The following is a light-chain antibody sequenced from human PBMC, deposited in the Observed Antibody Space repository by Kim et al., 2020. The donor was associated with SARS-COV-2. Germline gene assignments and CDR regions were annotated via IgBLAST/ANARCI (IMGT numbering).Light chain of an antibody. J-gene: IGKJ1*01. CDR3: QQYDNYPWT. CDR2: DAF. CDR1: QSVSGW. Sequence: ASVGARVSISCRASQSVSGWLAWYQQKPGRAPKVLIYDAFSLESGVPSRFGGSGSGTEFTLTISSLQPDDFATYYCQQYDNYPWTFGQGTKVDIK. V-gene: IGKV1-5*01.